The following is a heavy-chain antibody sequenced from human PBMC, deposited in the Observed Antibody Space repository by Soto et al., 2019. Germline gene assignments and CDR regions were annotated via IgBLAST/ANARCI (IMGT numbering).Heavy chain of an antibody. D-gene: IGHD2-15*01. V-gene: IGHV4-39*01. Sequence: QLQLQESGPGLVKPSETLSLTCTVSGGSISSSSYYWGWIRQPPGKGLEWIGSIYYRGSTDYNPSIKSRVTISVDTSKNQFSLKLSSVTAADTAVYFCARIWVGYCSGGSCYSFYYMDVWGKGTTLTVSS. CDR3: ARIWVGYCSGGSCYSFYYMDV. J-gene: IGHJ6*03. CDR1: GGSISSSSYY. CDR2: IYYRGST.